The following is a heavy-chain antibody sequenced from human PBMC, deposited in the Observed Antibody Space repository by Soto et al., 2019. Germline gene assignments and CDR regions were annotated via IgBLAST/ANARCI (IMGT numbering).Heavy chain of an antibody. J-gene: IGHJ5*02. D-gene: IGHD2-2*01. CDR1: GYTFTSHD. Sequence: QVQLVQSGAEVKKPGASVKVSCKASGYTFTSHDINWMRQATGQGLEWMGWMNPHSGHTNYAQKFHGRVTTTRDTSISTAYMELTSLRSEDTAVYYCASDMSTTWGQGTLVTVSS. V-gene: IGHV1-8*01. CDR2: MNPHSGHT. CDR3: ASDMSTT.